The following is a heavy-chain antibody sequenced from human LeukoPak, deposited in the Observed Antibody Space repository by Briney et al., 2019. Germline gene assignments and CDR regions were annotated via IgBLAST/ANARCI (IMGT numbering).Heavy chain of an antibody. J-gene: IGHJ6*04. CDR2: ISYDGSNK. Sequence: LPGGSLRLSCAASGFTFSSYAMHWVRQAPGKGLEWVAVISYDGSNKYCADSVKGRFTISRDNSKNTLYLQMNSLRAEDTAVYYCAREIGTGSYYNVYYYGMDVWGKGTTVTVSS. CDR3: AREIGTGSYYNVYYYGMDV. V-gene: IGHV3-30*04. CDR1: GFTFSSYA. D-gene: IGHD3-10*01.